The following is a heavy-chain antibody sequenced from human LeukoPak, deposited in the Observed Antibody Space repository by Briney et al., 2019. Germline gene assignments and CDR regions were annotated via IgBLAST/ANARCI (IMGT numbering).Heavy chain of an antibody. J-gene: IGHJ3*02. CDR2: ISYSGNT. D-gene: IGHD2-8*01. CDR1: GGSISSYY. Sequence: PSETLSLTCTVSGGSISSYYWTWLRQPPGKGLEWVGYISYSGNTNHNPSLKSRVTMSVDTSKSPFSLKLNSVPAADTAVYYCACLSSNGRRAFDIWGQGTMVTVSS. V-gene: IGHV4-59*08. CDR3: ACLSSNGRRAFDI.